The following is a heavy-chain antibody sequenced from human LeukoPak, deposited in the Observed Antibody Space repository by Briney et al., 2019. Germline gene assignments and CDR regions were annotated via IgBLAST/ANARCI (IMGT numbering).Heavy chain of an antibody. V-gene: IGHV4-4*07. CDR1: GGSLSSYY. D-gene: IGHD6-13*01. CDR2: IYTSGST. Sequence: SETLSLTCTVSGGSLSSYYWSWIRQPAGKGLEWIGRIYTSGSTNYNPSLKSRVTMSVDTSKNQFSLKLSSVTAADTAVYYCARDNIAAAGTYYYMDVWGKGNTVTISS. J-gene: IGHJ6*03. CDR3: ARDNIAAAGTYYYMDV.